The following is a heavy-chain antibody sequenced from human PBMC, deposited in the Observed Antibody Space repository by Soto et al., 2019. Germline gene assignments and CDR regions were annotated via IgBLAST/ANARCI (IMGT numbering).Heavy chain of an antibody. Sequence: GASVKVSCKASGGTFISYAISWVRQAPGQGLEWMGGIIPIFGTANYAQKFQGRVTITADESTSTAYMELSSLRSEDTAVYYCAKKDIVVVPAANIIIRDNWFDPWGQGTLVTVSS. J-gene: IGHJ5*02. V-gene: IGHV1-69*13. CDR3: AKKDIVVVPAANIIIRDNWFDP. CDR1: GGTFISYA. CDR2: IIPIFGTA. D-gene: IGHD2-2*01.